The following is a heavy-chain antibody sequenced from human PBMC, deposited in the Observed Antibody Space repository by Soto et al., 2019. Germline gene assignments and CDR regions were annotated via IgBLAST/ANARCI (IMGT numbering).Heavy chain of an antibody. CDR2: ISSSGRQT. J-gene: IGHJ4*02. CDR1: GFTFSSYE. Sequence: EVQLVESGGGLEQPGGSLRLSCAASGFTFSSYEMNWVRQAPGKGLEWVSAISSSGRQTYYADSVRGRFTILRDNSKNALYLQMSSLRAGDTAVYYCAKDRTTFGVINQYFFDSWGQGTLVAVSS. V-gene: IGHV3-23*04. CDR3: AKDRTTFGVINQYFFDS. D-gene: IGHD3-3*01.